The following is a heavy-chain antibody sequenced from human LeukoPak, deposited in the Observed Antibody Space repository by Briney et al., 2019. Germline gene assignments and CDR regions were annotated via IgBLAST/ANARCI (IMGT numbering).Heavy chain of an antibody. V-gene: IGHV3-9*03. J-gene: IGHJ3*02. CDR3: ATSIVGAPDNAFDI. CDR2: ISWNSGSI. Sequence: PGRSLRLSCAASGLTFDDYAVHWVRQAPGKGLEWVSGISWNSGSIGYADSVKGRFTISRDNAKNSLYLQMNSLRAEDMALYYCATSIVGAPDNAFDIWGQGTMVTVSS. CDR1: GLTFDDYA. D-gene: IGHD1-26*01.